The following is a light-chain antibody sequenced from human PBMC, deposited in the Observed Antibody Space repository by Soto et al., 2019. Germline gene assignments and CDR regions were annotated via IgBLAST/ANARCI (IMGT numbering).Light chain of an antibody. CDR1: QSVLYSSNNKNY. CDR3: QQHYSSPYT. Sequence: DIVMTQSPDSLAVSLDERATINCKSSQSVLYSSNNKNYLAWYQHKPGQPPKLLIYWASTRESGVPDRFSGSGSGTDFTLTISSLQAEDVAVYYCQQHYSSPYTFGQGTKLEI. V-gene: IGKV4-1*01. CDR2: WAS. J-gene: IGKJ2*01.